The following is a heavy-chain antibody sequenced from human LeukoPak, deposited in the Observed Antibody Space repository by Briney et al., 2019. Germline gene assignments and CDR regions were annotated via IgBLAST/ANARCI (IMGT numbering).Heavy chain of an antibody. V-gene: IGHV3-23*01. J-gene: IGHJ4*02. CDR3: AKDSDYSYGYSDY. CDR2: ISGGGGGT. CDR1: GFTFSSYA. Sequence: GGSLRLSCAASGFTFSSYALSWVRQAPGKGLEWVSLISGGGGGTYYADSVKGRFTISRDNSKNTLYLQMNTLRAEDTAVYYCAKDSDYSYGYSDYWGQGTLVTVSS. D-gene: IGHD5-18*01.